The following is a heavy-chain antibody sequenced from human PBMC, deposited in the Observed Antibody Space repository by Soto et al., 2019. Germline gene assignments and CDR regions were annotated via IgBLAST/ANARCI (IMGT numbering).Heavy chain of an antibody. D-gene: IGHD2-15*01. CDR1: GYTFTSYG. V-gene: IGHV1-18*01. Sequence: ASVKVSCKASGYTFTSYGISWVRQAPGQGREWMGWISAYNGNTNYAQKLQGRVTMTTDTSTSTAYMELRSLRSDDTAVYYCAGDLVLLSAPNRHYSYLLDLWGQGTRVTDSS. CDR3: AGDLVLLSAPNRHYSYLLDL. CDR2: ISAYNGNT. J-gene: IGHJ6*02.